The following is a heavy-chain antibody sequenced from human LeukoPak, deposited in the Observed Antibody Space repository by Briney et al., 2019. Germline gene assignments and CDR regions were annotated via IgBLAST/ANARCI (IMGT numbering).Heavy chain of an antibody. CDR2: IIPIFGTA. D-gene: IGHD3-22*01. CDR3: ARGVVSYYDSSGYYFFDY. Sequence: XQAPGQGLEWMGXIIPIFGTANYAQKFQGRVTITADESTSTAYMELSSLRSEDTAVYYCARGVVSYYDSSGYYFFDYWGQGTLVTVSS. J-gene: IGHJ4*02. V-gene: IGHV1-69*01.